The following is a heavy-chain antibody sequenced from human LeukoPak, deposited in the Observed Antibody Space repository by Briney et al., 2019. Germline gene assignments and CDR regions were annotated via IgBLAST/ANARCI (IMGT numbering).Heavy chain of an antibody. CDR2: IQYDGSNK. CDR3: AKDRCSNGIGCFYYYMDV. Sequence: GGSLRLSCAASGFIFRTYGMHWVRQAPGKGLEWVAYIQYDGSNKQYADSVKGRFSISRDNSKNILYLQMNSLRAEDTALYYCAKDRCSNGIGCFYYYMDVWGKGTTVTISS. V-gene: IGHV3-30*02. D-gene: IGHD2-8*01. CDR1: GFIFRTYG. J-gene: IGHJ6*03.